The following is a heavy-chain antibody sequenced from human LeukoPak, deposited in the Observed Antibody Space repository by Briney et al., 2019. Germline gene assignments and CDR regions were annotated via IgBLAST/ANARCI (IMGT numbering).Heavy chain of an antibody. J-gene: IGHJ6*02. Sequence: GSLRLSCVASGFTFRSYGMNWVRQAPGKGLEWVSGIYTNGRDTRYADSVKGRFTISRDNSKNTLYLQMHSLRVEDTAVYYCAHLVWEYVGGLDVWGQGTTVTVSS. D-gene: IGHD1-26*01. CDR1: GFTFRSYG. CDR3: AHLVWEYVGGLDV. CDR2: IYTNGRDT. V-gene: IGHV3-23*05.